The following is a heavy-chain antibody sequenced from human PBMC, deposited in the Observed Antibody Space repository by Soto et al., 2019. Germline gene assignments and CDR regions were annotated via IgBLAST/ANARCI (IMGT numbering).Heavy chain of an antibody. CDR1: GGSFSGYY. V-gene: IGHV4-34*01. D-gene: IGHD2-2*01. Sequence: QVQLQQWGAGLLKPSETLSLTCAVYGGSFSGYYWSWIRQPPGKGLEWIGEINHSGSTNYNPSLKSRVTISVDTSKNQFSLKLSSVTAADTAVYYCARAGKDCSSTSCYSWFDPWGQGTLVTVSS. CDR2: INHSGST. CDR3: ARAGKDCSSTSCYSWFDP. J-gene: IGHJ5*02.